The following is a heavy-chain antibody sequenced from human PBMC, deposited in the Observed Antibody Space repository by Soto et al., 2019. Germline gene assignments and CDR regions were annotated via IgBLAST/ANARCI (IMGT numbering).Heavy chain of an antibody. CDR2: ISYDGSNK. D-gene: IGHD3-10*01. Sequence: GGSLRLSCAASGFTFSSYAMHWVRQAPGKGLEWVAVISYDGSNKYYADSVKGRFTISRDNSKNTRYLQENSLRAEDTAVYYCAREEYYYGAGRPGMEVWGHGTTVTVS. V-gene: IGHV3-30-3*01. CDR3: AREEYYYGAGRPGMEV. J-gene: IGHJ6*02. CDR1: GFTFSSYA.